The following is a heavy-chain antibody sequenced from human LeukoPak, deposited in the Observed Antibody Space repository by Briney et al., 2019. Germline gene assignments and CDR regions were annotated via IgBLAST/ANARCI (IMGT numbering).Heavy chain of an antibody. V-gene: IGHV4-59*01. CDR1: GGSISSYY. D-gene: IGHD5-18*01. Sequence: SETLSLTCTVSGGSISSYYWSWIRQPPGKGLEWIGCIYYSGSTNYNPSLKSRVTISVDTSKNQFSLKLSSVTAADTAVYYCARVADTAMVTSYFDYWGQGTLVTVSS. CDR3: ARVADTAMVTSYFDY. J-gene: IGHJ4*02. CDR2: IYYSGST.